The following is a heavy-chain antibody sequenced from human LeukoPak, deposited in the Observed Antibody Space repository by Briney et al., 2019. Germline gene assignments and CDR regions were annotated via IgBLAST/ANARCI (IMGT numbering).Heavy chain of an antibody. Sequence: GASVKVSCKASGYTFTGYYMHWVRQAPGQGLEWMGWINPNSGGTNYAQKFQGRVTMTRDTSISTAYMELSRLRSEDTAVYYCARPTRRITIFGVVIPTHAFDIWGQGTMVTVSS. J-gene: IGHJ3*02. CDR1: GYTFTGYY. D-gene: IGHD3-3*01. CDR3: ARPTRRITIFGVVIPTHAFDI. CDR2: INPNSGGT. V-gene: IGHV1-2*02.